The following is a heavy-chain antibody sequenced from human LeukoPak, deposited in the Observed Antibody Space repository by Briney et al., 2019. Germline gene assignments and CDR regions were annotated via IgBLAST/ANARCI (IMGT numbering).Heavy chain of an antibody. CDR2: IYYSGST. CDR3: AREEALGSGSFDY. Sequence: SETLSLTCTVSGGSISTYYWSWIRQPPGKGLDWIGYIYYSGSTSYNPSLKSRVTISVDTSKNQFSLKLSSVTAADTAVYCCAREEALGSGSFDYWGQGTLVTVSS. CDR1: GGSISTYY. V-gene: IGHV4-59*01. J-gene: IGHJ4*02. D-gene: IGHD1-26*01.